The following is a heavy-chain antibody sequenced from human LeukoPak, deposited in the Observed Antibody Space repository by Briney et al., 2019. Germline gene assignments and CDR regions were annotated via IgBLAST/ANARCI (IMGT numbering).Heavy chain of an antibody. J-gene: IGHJ6*03. D-gene: IGHD6-19*01. V-gene: IGHV4-59*12. CDR1: GDSITTYY. CDR3: ARRRSSGWYTTKHHYYYMDV. Sequence: PSETLSLTCTVSGDSITTYYWTWIRQSPGKGLEWIGNIHYSGSTNYNPSLKSRVTISVDTSKNQFSLKLSSVTAADTAVYYCARRRSSGWYTTKHHYYYMDVWGKGTTVTISS. CDR2: IHYSGST.